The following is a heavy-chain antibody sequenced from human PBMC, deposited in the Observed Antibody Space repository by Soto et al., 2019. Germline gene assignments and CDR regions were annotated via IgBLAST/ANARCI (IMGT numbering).Heavy chain of an antibody. J-gene: IGHJ6*02. CDR2: IGTAGDT. V-gene: IGHV3-13*01. CDR3: AKGDTAMAYYYYGMDV. D-gene: IGHD5-18*01. Sequence: PGGSLRLSCGPSGFTFSGFDMHWVRQPTGKGLEWVSTIGTAGDTYDADSVKGRFTISRDNSKNTLYLQMNSLRAEDTAVYYCAKGDTAMAYYYYGMDVWGQGTTVTVSS. CDR1: GFTFSGFD.